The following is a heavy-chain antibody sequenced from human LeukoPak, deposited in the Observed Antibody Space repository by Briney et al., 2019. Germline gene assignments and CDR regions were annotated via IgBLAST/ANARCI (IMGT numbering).Heavy chain of an antibody. CDR2: MSPDGSEK. V-gene: IGHV3-7*01. Sequence: PGGSLRLSCAASGFWLGSDWMSWVRQAPGKGLEGVADMSPDGSEKYFVDSVKGRFTISRENGRNSLYLQLNSLKSPDQTLDYCARKAIRRGYFNYWGQATLVTASS. D-gene: IGHD2-21*01. J-gene: IGHJ4*02. CDR1: GFWLGSDW. CDR3: ARKAIRRGYFNY.